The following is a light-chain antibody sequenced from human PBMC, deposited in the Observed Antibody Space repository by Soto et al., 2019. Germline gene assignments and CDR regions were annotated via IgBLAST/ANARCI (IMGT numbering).Light chain of an antibody. J-gene: IGLJ1*01. CDR1: SSDVGGYSY. CDR3: SSYTSSSTLV. CDR2: EVS. Sequence: LTQPASVSGSPGQSITISCTGTSSDVGGYSYVSWYQQHPGKAPKLMIYEVSNRPSGVSNRFSGSKSGNTASLTISGLQAEDEADYYCSSYTSSSTLVFGTGTKVTVL. V-gene: IGLV2-14*01.